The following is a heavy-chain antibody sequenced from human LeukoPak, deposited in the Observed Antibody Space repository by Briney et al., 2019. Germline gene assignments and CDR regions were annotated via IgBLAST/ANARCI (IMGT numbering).Heavy chain of an antibody. CDR2: IRNKANRYTT. D-gene: IGHD1-14*01. CDR1: GFTFSDHH. V-gene: IGHV3-72*01. CDR3: ARSPPGIAPFDY. Sequence: GSLRLSCAASGFTFSDHHMDWVRQAPGEGLEWVARIRNKANRYTTEYAASVKGRFTISRDDSENSLYLQMDSLKTEDTAVYYCARSPPGIAPFDYWGQGTLITVSS. J-gene: IGHJ4*02.